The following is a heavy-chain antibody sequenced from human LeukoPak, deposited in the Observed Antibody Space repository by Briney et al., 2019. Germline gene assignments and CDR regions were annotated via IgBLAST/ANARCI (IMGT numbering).Heavy chain of an antibody. CDR3: AKNQGGIIVATTLHYYYGMDV. CDR2: ISGSGGST. Sequence: GGSLRLSCAASGFTFSSYAMSWVRQAPGKGLEWVSAISGSGGSTYYADSVKGRFTISRDNSKNTLYLQMNSLRAEDTAVYYCAKNQGGIIVATTLHYYYGMDVWGQGTTVTVSS. D-gene: IGHD5-12*01. J-gene: IGHJ6*02. CDR1: GFTFSSYA. V-gene: IGHV3-23*01.